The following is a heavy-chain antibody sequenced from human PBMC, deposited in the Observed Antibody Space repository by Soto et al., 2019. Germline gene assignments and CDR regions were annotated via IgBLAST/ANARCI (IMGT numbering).Heavy chain of an antibody. Sequence: EVQLVESGGGLVQPGRSLRLSCAASGFTFDDYAMHWVRQAPGKGLEWVSGISWNSGSIGYADSVKGRFTISRDNAKNSLYLQMNSLRAEDTALYYCAKGARREQLVSMRGYYYYMDVWGKGTTVTVSS. CDR2: ISWNSGSI. CDR3: AKGARREQLVSMRGYYYYMDV. V-gene: IGHV3-9*01. CDR1: GFTFDDYA. J-gene: IGHJ6*03. D-gene: IGHD6-6*01.